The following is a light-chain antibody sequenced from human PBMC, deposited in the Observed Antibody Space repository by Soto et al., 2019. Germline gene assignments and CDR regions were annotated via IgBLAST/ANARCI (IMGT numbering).Light chain of an antibody. CDR1: QSVSSN. V-gene: IGKV3-15*01. J-gene: IGKJ2*01. CDR2: DAS. Sequence: EIVMTQSPATLSVSPGERATLSCRASQSVSSNLAWYQQKPGQAPRLLIYDASGRDTGIPARFSGSGSGTEFTLTISSLQSEDFAVYYCQQYNNWPSNTFGQGTKLEIK. CDR3: QQYNNWPSNT.